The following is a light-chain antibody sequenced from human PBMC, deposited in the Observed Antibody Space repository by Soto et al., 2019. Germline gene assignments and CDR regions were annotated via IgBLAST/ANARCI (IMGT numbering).Light chain of an antibody. V-gene: IGLV1-51*01. CDR3: GTWDSSLSAL. CDR1: SSNIGNNY. J-gene: IGLJ2*01. Sequence: QSALTQPPSVYAAPGQKVTISCSGSSSNIGNNYVSWYQQLPGTAPKLLIYDNNKRPSGIPDRFSGSKSGTSATLGITGLQTGEEADYYCGTWDSSLSALFCGGTKVTVL. CDR2: DNN.